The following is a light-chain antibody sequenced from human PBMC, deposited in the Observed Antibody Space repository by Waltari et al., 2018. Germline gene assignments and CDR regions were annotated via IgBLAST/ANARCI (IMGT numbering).Light chain of an antibody. CDR3: QSFDSNVRGGVV. J-gene: IGLJ3*02. Sequence: QSILTQPTSVSGAPGPRVTISCTGSSPNIGAGHDVHWYQAFPGTAPKLLIYGNNNRPSGVPDRFSGSKSGSSASLAINGLQAEDEADYYCQSFDSNVRGGVVFGGGTKVTVL. CDR1: SPNIGAGHD. V-gene: IGLV1-40*01. CDR2: GNN.